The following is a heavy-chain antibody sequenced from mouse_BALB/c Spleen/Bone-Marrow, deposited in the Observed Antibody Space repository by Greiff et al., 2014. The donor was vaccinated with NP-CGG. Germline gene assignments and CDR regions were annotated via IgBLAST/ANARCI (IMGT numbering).Heavy chain of an antibody. D-gene: IGHD2-14*01. J-gene: IGHJ3*01. CDR1: GYTFTDYN. V-gene: IGHV1S29*02. Sequence: VQLKESGPELVKPGASVKISCKASGYTFTDYNMHWVKQSHGKSLEWIGYIYPYNGGTGYNQKFKSKATLTVDNSSSTAYMELRSLTPEDSAVYYCATYYRYDWLAYWGQGTLVTVSA. CDR2: IYPYNGGT. CDR3: ATYYRYDWLAY.